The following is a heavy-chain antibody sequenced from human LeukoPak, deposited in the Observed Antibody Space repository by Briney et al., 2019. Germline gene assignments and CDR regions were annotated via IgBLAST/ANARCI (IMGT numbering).Heavy chain of an antibody. CDR1: GFIVSSNY. V-gene: IGHV3-66*01. CDR3: ARRSGEGYFDC. J-gene: IGHJ4*02. CDR2: IYSGGDT. Sequence: GGSLRLSCAASGFIVSSNYMTWVRQAPGKGLEWLSVIYSGGDTYYADSVKGRFTISRDNFKNTLYLQMNSLRAEDTAVYYCARRSGEGYFDCWGQGTLVTVSS. D-gene: IGHD1-26*01.